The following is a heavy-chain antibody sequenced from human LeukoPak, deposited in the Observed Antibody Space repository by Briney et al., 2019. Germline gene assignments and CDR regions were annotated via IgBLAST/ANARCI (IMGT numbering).Heavy chain of an antibody. Sequence: ASVKLSCKASGYTFTDYYMNWARQAPGQGLEWMGWIHPNSGGTNYAQKFQGRVTMTRDTSISTAYMELSRLTFDDTAVYYCGRKSAARKTSEFDYWGQGTLVTVSS. J-gene: IGHJ4*02. CDR1: GYTFTDYY. CDR2: IHPNSGGT. V-gene: IGHV1-2*02. D-gene: IGHD6-6*01. CDR3: GRKSAARKTSEFDY.